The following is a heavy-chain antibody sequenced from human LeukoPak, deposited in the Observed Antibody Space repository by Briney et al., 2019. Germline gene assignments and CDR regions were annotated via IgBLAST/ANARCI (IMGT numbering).Heavy chain of an antibody. J-gene: IGHJ3*02. CDR3: ARKYYDILTGYYSDAFDI. V-gene: IGHV1-69*04. CDR2: IIPILGIA. CDR1: GGTFSSYA. D-gene: IGHD3-9*01. Sequence: GASVKVSCKASGGTFSSYAIGWVRQAPGQGLEWMGRIIPILGIANYAQKFQGRVTITADKSTSTAYMELSSLRSEDTAVYYCARKYYDILTGYYSDAFDIWGQGTMVTVSS.